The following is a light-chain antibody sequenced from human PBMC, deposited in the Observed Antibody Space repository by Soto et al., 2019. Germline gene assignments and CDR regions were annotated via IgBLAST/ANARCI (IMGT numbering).Light chain of an antibody. CDR1: SSNLGSNY. V-gene: IGLV1-44*01. J-gene: IGLJ2*01. Sequence: QSVLTQPPSASGTPGQRVTISCSGSSSNLGSNYVYWYQQLPGTAPKLLIYSNNQRPSGVPDRFSGSKSGTSASLAISGLKSDDEADYYCAAWDDSLNGVVFGGGTQLTVL. CDR3: AAWDDSLNGVV. CDR2: SNN.